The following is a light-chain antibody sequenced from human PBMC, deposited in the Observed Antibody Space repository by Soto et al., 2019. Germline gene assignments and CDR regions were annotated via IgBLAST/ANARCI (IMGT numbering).Light chain of an antibody. Sequence: IVMPQSPATLSVSPGETVTLSCRASQDLGNNLAWYQHKPGQAPRLVIYDASSRAGSIPARFSGSGSGTVFALTISSLQSDDLAVYYCQQYNRWPRTFGRGTKVE. CDR2: DAS. CDR3: QQYNRWPRT. CDR1: QDLGNN. V-gene: IGKV3-15*01. J-gene: IGKJ1*01.